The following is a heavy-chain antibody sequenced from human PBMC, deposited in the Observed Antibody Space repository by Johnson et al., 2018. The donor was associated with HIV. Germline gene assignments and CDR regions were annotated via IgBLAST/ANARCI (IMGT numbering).Heavy chain of an antibody. J-gene: IGHJ3*02. V-gene: IGHV3-11*04. CDR3: TGPHYCSSTSCYDAFDI. Sequence: QVQLVESGGGLVKPGGSLRLSCAASGFTFSDYYMSWIRQAPGKGLEWVSYISSSGSTIYYADSVKGRFTISRDNAKNSLYLQMNSLRAEDTAVYYCTGPHYCSSTSCYDAFDIWGQGTMVTVSS. CDR1: GFTFSDYY. CDR2: ISSSGSTI. D-gene: IGHD2-2*01.